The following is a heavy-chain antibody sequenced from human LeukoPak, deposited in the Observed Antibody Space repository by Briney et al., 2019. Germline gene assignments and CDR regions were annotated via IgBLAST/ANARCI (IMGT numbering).Heavy chain of an antibody. J-gene: IGHJ4*02. CDR2: IKSKSDGGTT. Sequence: GGSLRLSCSASGFTFSSYDMHWVRLPPGKGLEWVGRIKSKSDGGTTEYAAPVKGRFTISRDDSRQTLYLQLNSLKIEDTAMYFCTTERTAAGPYDYWGQGSLVTVSS. CDR3: TTERTAAGPYDY. CDR1: GFTFSSYD. V-gene: IGHV3-15*07. D-gene: IGHD6-13*01.